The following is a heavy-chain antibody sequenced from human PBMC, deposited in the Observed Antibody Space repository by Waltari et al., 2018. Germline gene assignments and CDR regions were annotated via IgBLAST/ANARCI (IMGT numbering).Heavy chain of an antibody. V-gene: IGHV3-21*01. D-gene: IGHD6-13*01. Sequence: EVQLVESGGGLVKPGGSLRLSCAASGFTFSSYSMNWVRQAPGKGLEWVSSISSSSSYIYYADSVKGRFTISRDNAKNSLYLQMNSLRAEDTAVYYCARDRIAAAFMGDYYYMDVWGKGTTVTVSS. J-gene: IGHJ6*03. CDR1: GFTFSSYS. CDR2: ISSSSSYI. CDR3: ARDRIAAAFMGDYYYMDV.